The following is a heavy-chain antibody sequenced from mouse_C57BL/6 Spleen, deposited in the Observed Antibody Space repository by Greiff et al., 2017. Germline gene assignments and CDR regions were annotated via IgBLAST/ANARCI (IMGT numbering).Heavy chain of an antibody. Sequence: EVQRVESGPGLVKPSQSLSLTCSVTGYSITSGYYWNWIRQFPGNKLEWMGYISYDGSNNYNPSLKNRISITRDTSKNQFFLKLNSVTTEDTATYYCGSYGSSYAMDYWGQGTSVTVSS. CDR3: GSYGSSYAMDY. V-gene: IGHV3-6*01. D-gene: IGHD1-1*01. CDR2: ISYDGSN. J-gene: IGHJ4*01. CDR1: GYSITSGYY.